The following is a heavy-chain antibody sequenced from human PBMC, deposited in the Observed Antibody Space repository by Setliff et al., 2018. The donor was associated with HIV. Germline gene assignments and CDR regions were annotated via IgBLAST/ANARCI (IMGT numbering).Heavy chain of an antibody. CDR3: VRGVQSPPHYSYYYMDV. D-gene: IGHD3-3*01. CDR1: GGTFSSYA. CDR2: IIPIFGPT. Sequence: GASVKVSCKGSGGTFSSYAISWVRQAPGQGLEWMGGIIPIFGPTNYAQKFQGRLTITADESTSTAYMELSSLRSEDTAVYYCVRGVQSPPHYSYYYMDVWGEGTMVTVSS. V-gene: IGHV1-69*13. J-gene: IGHJ6*03.